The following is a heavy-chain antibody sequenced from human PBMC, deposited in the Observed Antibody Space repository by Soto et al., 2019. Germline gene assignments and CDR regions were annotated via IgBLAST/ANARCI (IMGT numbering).Heavy chain of an antibody. J-gene: IGHJ4*02. CDR1: GFTVSSNY. Sequence: GGSLRLSCAASGFTVSSNYMSWVRQAPGKGLEWVSVIYSGGSTYYADSVKGRFTISRDNSKNTLYLQMNSLRAEDTAVYYCARDRLGIAAIDYWGQGTLVTVSS. V-gene: IGHV3-66*01. D-gene: IGHD6-25*01. CDR3: ARDRLGIAAIDY. CDR2: IYSGGST.